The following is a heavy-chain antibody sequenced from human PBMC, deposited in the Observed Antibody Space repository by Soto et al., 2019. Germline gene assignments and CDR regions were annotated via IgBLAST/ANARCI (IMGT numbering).Heavy chain of an antibody. J-gene: IGHJ6*03. CDR1: GYTFTSYD. Sequence: ASVKVSCKASGYTFTSYDINWVRQATGQGLERMGWMNPNSGNTGYAQKFQGRVTMTRNTSISTAYMELSSLRSEDTAVYYCAREGSRNYAGKIPYYYYYYMDVWGKGTTVTVSS. D-gene: IGHD4-4*01. CDR2: MNPNSGNT. V-gene: IGHV1-8*01. CDR3: AREGSRNYAGKIPYYYYYYMDV.